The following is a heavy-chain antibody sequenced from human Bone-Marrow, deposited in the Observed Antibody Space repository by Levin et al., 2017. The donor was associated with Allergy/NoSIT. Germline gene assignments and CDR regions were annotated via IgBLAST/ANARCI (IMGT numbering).Heavy chain of an antibody. J-gene: IGHJ4*02. CDR1: GFIFSACW. Sequence: GGSLRLSCAASGFIFSACWMLWVRQVPGKGLVWVSRINSDGSITGYADSVKGRFTISRDNAKNTLYLEMNSLTAEDTAVYYCARSHFDLWGQGTLVTVSS. CDR3: ARSHFDL. V-gene: IGHV3-74*01. CDR2: INSDGSIT.